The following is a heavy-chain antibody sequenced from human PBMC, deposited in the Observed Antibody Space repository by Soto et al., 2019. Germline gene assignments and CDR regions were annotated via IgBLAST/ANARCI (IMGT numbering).Heavy chain of an antibody. Sequence: KSSETLSLTCAVSGGSISSGGYSWSWIRQPPGRGLEWIGYIYHSGSTYYNPSLKSRVTISVDRSKNQFSLKLSSVTAADTAVYYCARVFGELLSGKYYYYGMDVWGQGTTVTVSS. V-gene: IGHV4-30-2*01. J-gene: IGHJ6*02. CDR1: GGSISSGGYS. CDR3: ARVFGELLSGKYYYYGMDV. CDR2: IYHSGST. D-gene: IGHD3-10*02.